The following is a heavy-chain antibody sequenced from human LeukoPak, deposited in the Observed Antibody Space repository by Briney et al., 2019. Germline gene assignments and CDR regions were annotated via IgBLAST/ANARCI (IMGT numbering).Heavy chain of an antibody. V-gene: IGHV1-69*13. J-gene: IGHJ6*04. CDR1: GGTFSSYA. Sequence: EASVKVSCKASGGTFSSYAISWVRQAPGQGLXXXXXXXXXXGTANYAQKFQGRVTITADESTSTAYMELSSLRSEDKAVYYCARDRDSSSWPDYYYGMDVWGKGTTVTVSS. CDR3: ARDRDSSSWPDYYYGMDV. D-gene: IGHD6-13*01. CDR2: XXXXXGTA.